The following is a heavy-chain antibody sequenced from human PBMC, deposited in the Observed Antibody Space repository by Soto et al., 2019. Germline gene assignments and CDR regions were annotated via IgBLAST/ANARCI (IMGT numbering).Heavy chain of an antibody. CDR3: ARLLRGGDYGLEGSNY. V-gene: IGHV3-21*01. CDR1: GFTFSSYS. Sequence: EVQLVESGGGLVKPGGSLRLSCAASGFTFSSYSMNWVRQAPGKGLEWVSSISSSSSYIYYADSVKGRFTIYRDNAKNSLYLQMNSLRAEDTAVYYCARLLRGGDYGLEGSNYWGQGTLVTVSS. D-gene: IGHD4-17*01. CDR2: ISSSSSYI. J-gene: IGHJ4*02.